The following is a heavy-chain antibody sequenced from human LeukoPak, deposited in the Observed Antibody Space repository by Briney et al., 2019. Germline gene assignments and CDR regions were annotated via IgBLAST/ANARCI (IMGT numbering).Heavy chain of an antibody. CDR2: MAYDRSSE. Sequence: GRSLRLSCAASGFIFRNYAMHWVRQAPGKGLEWVAAMAYDRSSEYYADSVKGRFTISRDNSKNTLFLQMNSLRSEDTAVYYCAKDLPAAYFDYWGQGTLVTVSS. D-gene: IGHD2-2*01. CDR1: GFIFRNYA. V-gene: IGHV3-30*14. CDR3: AKDLPAAYFDY. J-gene: IGHJ4*02.